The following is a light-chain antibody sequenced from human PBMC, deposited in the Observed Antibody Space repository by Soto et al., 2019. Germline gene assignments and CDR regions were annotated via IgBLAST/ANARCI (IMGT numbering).Light chain of an antibody. J-gene: IGKJ1*01. V-gene: IGKV1-5*01. CDR3: QQYNSYCT. Sequence: DIQVTQSPSTLSSSVGDRVTITCRASQSISSWLAWYQQKPGKAPKLLIYDASSLASGVPSRFSGSGSGTEFTLTISSLQPDDFAAYYCQQYNSYCTFGQGTKVDI. CDR1: QSISSW. CDR2: DAS.